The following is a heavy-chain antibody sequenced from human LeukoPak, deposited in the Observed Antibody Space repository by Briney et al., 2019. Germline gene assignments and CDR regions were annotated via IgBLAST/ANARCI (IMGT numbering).Heavy chain of an antibody. D-gene: IGHD4-17*01. CDR1: GFTFSSYA. Sequence: GGSLRLSCAASGFTFSSYAMSWARQAPGKGLEWVSAISGSGGSTYYADSVKGRFTISRDNSKNTLYLQMNSLRAEDTAVYYWAKDREYGDYEYWGQGTLVTVSS. V-gene: IGHV3-23*01. J-gene: IGHJ4*02. CDR2: ISGSGGST. CDR3: AKDREYGDYEY.